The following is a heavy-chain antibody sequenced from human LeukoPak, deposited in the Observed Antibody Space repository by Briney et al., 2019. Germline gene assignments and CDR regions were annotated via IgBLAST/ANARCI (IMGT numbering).Heavy chain of an antibody. V-gene: IGHV4-59*08. CDR3: ARHGGTLDYFDS. CDR1: NGSISTYY. D-gene: IGHD1-26*01. Sequence: PSGTLSLTCSVSNGSISTYYWSWIRQSPGKGLEWIGYIYYGGTTSSNPSLKRRVTTSVHSPKNHFSLRLTSLTAADTALYYCARHGGTLDYFDSWGPGSLVIVSS. J-gene: IGHJ4*02. CDR2: IYYGGTT.